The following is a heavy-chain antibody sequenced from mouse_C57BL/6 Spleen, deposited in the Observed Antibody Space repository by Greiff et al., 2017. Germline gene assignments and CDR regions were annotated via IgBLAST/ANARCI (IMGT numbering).Heavy chain of an antibody. CDR2: ISSGGSYT. V-gene: IGHV5-6*01. J-gene: IGHJ2*01. CDR1: GFTFSSYG. CDR3: ARRGTGAGDSFDY. Sequence: DVHLVESGGDLVKPGGSLKLSCAASGFTFSSYGMSWVRQTPDKRLEWVATISSGGSYTYYPDSVKGRFTISRDNAKNTLYLQMSSLKSEDTAMYYCARRGTGAGDSFDYWGQSTTLTVSS. D-gene: IGHD4-1*01.